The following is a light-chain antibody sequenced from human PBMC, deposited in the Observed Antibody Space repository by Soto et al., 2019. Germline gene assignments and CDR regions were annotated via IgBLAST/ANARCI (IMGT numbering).Light chain of an antibody. CDR2: EGS. Sequence: QSALTQPASVSGSPGQSITISCTGTSSDVGSYNLISWYHQHPGKAPKLMSYEGSKRPSGVSNRFSGSKSGNTASLTISGLQAEDEADYYCCSYAGSGTYVFGAGTKLTVL. J-gene: IGLJ1*01. V-gene: IGLV2-23*01. CDR1: SSDVGSYNL. CDR3: CSYAGSGTYV.